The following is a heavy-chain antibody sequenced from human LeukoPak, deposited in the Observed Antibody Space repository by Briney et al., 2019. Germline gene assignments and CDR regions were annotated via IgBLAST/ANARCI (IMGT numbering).Heavy chain of an antibody. J-gene: IGHJ6*02. CDR2: IYSGGST. CDR3: ARDYDLGYCSGGSCPYYYGMDV. V-gene: IGHV3-53*01. D-gene: IGHD2-15*01. Sequence: GGSLRLSCAASGFTVSSNYMSWVRQAPGKGLEWVSVIYSGGSTYYADSVKGRFTISRDNSKNTLYLQMNSLRAVDTAVYYCARDYDLGYCSGGSCPYYYGMDVWGQGTTVTVSS. CDR1: GFTVSSNY.